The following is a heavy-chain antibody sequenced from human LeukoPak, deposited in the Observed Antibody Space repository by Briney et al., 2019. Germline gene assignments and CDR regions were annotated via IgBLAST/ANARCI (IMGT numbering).Heavy chain of an antibody. D-gene: IGHD6-6*01. Sequence: GGSLRLSCAASGFTFSRSAMTWVRQAPGKGLEWVASLSGTRDSRGAIYADSVKGRFTISRDDSKSTLFLRMNRLTAEDTAIYYCTKTRSSSSHYFYFMDVWAKGVTVTVSS. CDR3: TKTRSSSSHYFYFMDV. CDR2: LSGTRDSRGA. J-gene: IGHJ6*03. CDR1: GFTFSRSA. V-gene: IGHV3-23*01.